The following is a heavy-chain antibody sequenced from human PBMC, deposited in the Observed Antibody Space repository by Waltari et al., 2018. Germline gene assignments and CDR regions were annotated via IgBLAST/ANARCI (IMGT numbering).Heavy chain of an antibody. J-gene: IGHJ5*02. D-gene: IGHD1-26*01. Sequence: EVQLVESGGGLVNPGDSLRLSCEVSGFSLRSYTMMWVRQAPWKGLEWLAAISSGSNYISCADSVKGRFTVSRDNTKRSLYLQMNSLRAEDTAVYYCVKLVTGPGGQGTLVTVSS. CDR2: ISSGSNYI. V-gene: IGHV3-21*02. CDR3: VKLVTGP. CDR1: GFSLRSYT.